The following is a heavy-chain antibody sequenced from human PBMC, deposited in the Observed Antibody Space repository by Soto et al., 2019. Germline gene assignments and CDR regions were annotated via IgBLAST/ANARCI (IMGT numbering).Heavy chain of an antibody. CDR3: ARRTSGWYLDY. D-gene: IGHD6-19*01. V-gene: IGHV3-23*01. Sequence: EVQLLESGGGLVQPGGSLRLSCAASGFTFSSYAMSWVRQAPGKGLEWVSVISGSGDSTYYGDSVKGRFTISRDNSKNTLYLQMNSLRAEDTAVYYCARRTSGWYLDYWGQGTLVTVSS. J-gene: IGHJ4*02. CDR2: ISGSGDST. CDR1: GFTFSSYA.